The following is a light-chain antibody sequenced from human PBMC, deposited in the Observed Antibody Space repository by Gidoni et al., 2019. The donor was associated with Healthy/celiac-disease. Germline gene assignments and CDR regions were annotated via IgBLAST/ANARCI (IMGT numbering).Light chain of an antibody. CDR3: NSRDSSGNHHYV. Sequence: SSELTQDPAVSVALGQTVRITCQGDSLRSYYASWYKQKPGQAPVLVIYGKNNRPSGIPDLFSGSSSGNTASLTITGAQAEDEADYYCNSRDSSGNHHYVFGTGTKVTVL. CDR2: GKN. CDR1: SLRSYY. V-gene: IGLV3-19*01. J-gene: IGLJ1*01.